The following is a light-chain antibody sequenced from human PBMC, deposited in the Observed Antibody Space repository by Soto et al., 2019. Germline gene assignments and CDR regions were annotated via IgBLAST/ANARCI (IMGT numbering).Light chain of an antibody. V-gene: IGLV2-14*01. CDR1: SSDVGGYNY. J-gene: IGLJ2*01. CDR2: DVT. Sequence: QSALTQPASVSGSPGQSITISCTGTSSDVGGYNYVSWYQQHPGKAPKLMIYDVTNRPSGVSNRFSGSTSGNTASLTISGLQAEDEADYYCSSYTGTNTVVFGGGTKVTVL. CDR3: SSYTGTNTVV.